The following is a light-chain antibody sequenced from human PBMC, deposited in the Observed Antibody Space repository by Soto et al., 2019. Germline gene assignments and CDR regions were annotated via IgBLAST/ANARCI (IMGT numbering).Light chain of an antibody. Sequence: QSALTQPASVSGSPGQSITISCTATTSDIGGYNSVSWYQHHPGRAPKLMIYEVSNRPSGISNRFSGSKSGNTASLTISGLQAGDEADYYCSSYTSTTTLNWVFGGGTKLTVL. CDR2: EVS. V-gene: IGLV2-14*01. J-gene: IGLJ3*02. CDR1: TSDIGGYNS. CDR3: SSYTSTTTLNWV.